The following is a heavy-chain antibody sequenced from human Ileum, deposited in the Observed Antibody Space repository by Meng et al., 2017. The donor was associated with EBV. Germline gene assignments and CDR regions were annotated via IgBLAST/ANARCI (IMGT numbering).Heavy chain of an antibody. D-gene: IGHD3-22*01. J-gene: IGHJ4*02. CDR2: IYYSGST. V-gene: IGHV4-28*01. CDR3: ARNVPGTSAYYD. CDR1: GYYISSTNW. Sequence: QVQLQESGPGLVKPSDTLSLTCAVAGYYISSTNWWGWIRQPPGKGLEWIGYIYYSGSTSYNPSLKSRVIMSVDTSKNQFSLNLNSVTAVDTAVYYCARNVPGTSAYYDWGQGTLVTVSS.